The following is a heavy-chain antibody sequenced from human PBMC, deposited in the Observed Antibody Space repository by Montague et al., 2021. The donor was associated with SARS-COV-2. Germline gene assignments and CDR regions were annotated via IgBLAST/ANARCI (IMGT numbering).Heavy chain of an antibody. CDR3: ARLGEGVVSAPILGVGPYYSYFYRDV. V-gene: IGHV4-34*01. Sequence: NRSANYNPSLKRRVAISVDTSKNQFSLKLNSVTAADTAVYYCARLGEGVVSAPILGVGPYYSYFYRDVWGKGATVTGSS. J-gene: IGHJ6*03. CDR2: NRSA. D-gene: IGHD2-2*02.